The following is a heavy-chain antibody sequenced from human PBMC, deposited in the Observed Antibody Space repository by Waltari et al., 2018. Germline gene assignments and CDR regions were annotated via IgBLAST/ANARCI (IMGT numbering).Heavy chain of an antibody. J-gene: IGHJ6*02. D-gene: IGHD2-21*01. V-gene: IGHV1-46*01. Sequence: QVQLVQSGAEVKKPGASVKISCKTSEYTFASSYVPWVRQAPGQGLEWRGIINPSGGSTIYAQRFQCRVTMTRDTSTSTVYMELSSLKSEDTAVYYCATDTGALWMDVWGQGTTVTVSS. CDR2: INPSGGST. CDR3: ATDTGALWMDV. CDR1: EYTFASSY.